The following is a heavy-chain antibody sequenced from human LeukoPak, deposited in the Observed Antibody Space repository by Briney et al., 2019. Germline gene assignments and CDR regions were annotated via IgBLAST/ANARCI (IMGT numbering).Heavy chain of an antibody. D-gene: IGHD3-9*01. J-gene: IGHJ6*02. CDR1: GFTFSSYG. Sequence: PGGSLRLSCAASGFTFSSYGMHWVRQAPGKGLEWVAFIRYDGSNKYYADSVKGRFTISRDNSKNTLYLQMNSLRAEDTAVYYCAKDKYYDILTGYYYYYYGMDVWGQGTTVTVSS. CDR2: IRYDGSNK. V-gene: IGHV3-30*02. CDR3: AKDKYYDILTGYYYYYYGMDV.